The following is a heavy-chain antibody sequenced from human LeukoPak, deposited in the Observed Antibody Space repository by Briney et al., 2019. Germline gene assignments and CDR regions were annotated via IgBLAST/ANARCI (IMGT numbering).Heavy chain of an antibody. D-gene: IGHD5-24*01. CDR1: GFTLSSYG. Sequence: GGTLRLSCAASGFTLSSYGMSWVRQAPGKGLEWVSAISGSGGSTYYADSVKGRFTISRDNSKNTLYLQMNRLRAEDTAVYYCAKYGSNRFDYWGQGTLVTVSS. J-gene: IGHJ4*02. CDR2: ISGSGGST. V-gene: IGHV3-23*01. CDR3: AKYGSNRFDY.